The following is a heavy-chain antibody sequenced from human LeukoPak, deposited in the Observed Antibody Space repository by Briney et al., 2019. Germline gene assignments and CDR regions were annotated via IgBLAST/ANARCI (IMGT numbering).Heavy chain of an antibody. V-gene: IGHV5-51*01. CDR3: ARWAGTMVRGVFDY. J-gene: IGHJ4*02. CDR1: GYSFASYW. D-gene: IGHD3-10*01. Sequence: GESLQISCKGSGYSFASYWIGWVRQMPGKGLEWMGIIYPGDSDTRYSPSFQGQVTISADKSINTAYLQWSSLKASDTAMYYCARWAGTMVRGVFDYWGQGTLVTVSS. CDR2: IYPGDSDT.